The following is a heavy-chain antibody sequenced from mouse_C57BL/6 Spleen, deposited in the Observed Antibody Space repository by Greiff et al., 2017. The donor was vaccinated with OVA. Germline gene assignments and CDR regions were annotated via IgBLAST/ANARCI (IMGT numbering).Heavy chain of an antibody. CDR1: GYSITSGYY. Sequence: DVQLQESGPGLVKPSQSLSLTCSVTGYSITSGYYWNWIRQFPGNKLEWMGYISYDGSNNYNPSLKNRISITRDTSKNQFFLKLNSVTTEDTATYYCARDGSNYRFAYWGQGTLVTVSA. V-gene: IGHV3-6*01. J-gene: IGHJ3*01. CDR3: ARDGSNYRFAY. CDR2: ISYDGSN. D-gene: IGHD2-5*01.